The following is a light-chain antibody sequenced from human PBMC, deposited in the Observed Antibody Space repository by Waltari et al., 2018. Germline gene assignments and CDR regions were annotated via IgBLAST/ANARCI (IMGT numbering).Light chain of an antibody. J-gene: IGKJ4*01. CDR1: RSVSSN. V-gene: IGKV3D-15*01. Sequence: EIVMTQSPATLSVSPGERATLSCRASRSVSSNLTWYQQKPGQAPRLLIYGAPTRATGIPARFSGSGSGTEVTLTISSLQSEDFAVDYCQQYNNWPLLLTFGGGTKVEIK. CDR3: QQYNNWPLLLT. CDR2: GAP.